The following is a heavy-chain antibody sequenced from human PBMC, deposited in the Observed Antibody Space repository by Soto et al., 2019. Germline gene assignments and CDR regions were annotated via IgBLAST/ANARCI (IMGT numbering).Heavy chain of an antibody. Sequence: QVQLVQSGAEVKTPGSSVRVSCKTAGRTFLISAIAWVRQATGQGLEWMGGIIPILGTIHIAQNFQGRVNFTADRSTSTAYMDLSSLRSEDTATYFCARGKEWEQPANHYDWDYWGQGSQVIVSS. D-gene: IGHD1-26*01. V-gene: IGHV1-69*06. CDR2: IIPILGTI. CDR1: GRTFLISA. J-gene: IGHJ4*02. CDR3: ARGKEWEQPANHYDWDY.